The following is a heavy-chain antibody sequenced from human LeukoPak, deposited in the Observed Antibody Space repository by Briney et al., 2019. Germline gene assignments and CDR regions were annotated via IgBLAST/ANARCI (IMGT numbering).Heavy chain of an antibody. J-gene: IGHJ5*02. CDR3: ARVPDRIVALGNWFDP. D-gene: IGHD2-15*01. CDR1: GGSFSGYY. Sequence: SETLSLTCAVYGGSFSGYYWSWIRQPPGKGLEWIGEINHSGSTNYNPSLKSRIIISEDTSKNQFSLKLSSVTAADTAVYYCARVPDRIVALGNWFDPWGQGTLVTVSS. CDR2: INHSGST. V-gene: IGHV4-34*01.